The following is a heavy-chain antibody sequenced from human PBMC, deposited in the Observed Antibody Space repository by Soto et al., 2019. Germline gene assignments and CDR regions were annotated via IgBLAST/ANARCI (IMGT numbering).Heavy chain of an antibody. J-gene: IGHJ6*02. CDR1: GFTFSSYA. V-gene: IGHV3-23*01. CDR2: VSAGGDMT. D-gene: IGHD3-10*01. Sequence: DVHLLESGGHLVQPGGSLRLSCAASGFTFSSYAMGWVRQAPGKGLEWVSSVSAGGDMTYYSDSVKGRFTISRDNSNNALFLQMNSLRIEDTALYYCARGDRGGSGSPASYYYSGLDVWGQGTTVTVS. CDR3: ARGDRGGSGSPASYYYSGLDV.